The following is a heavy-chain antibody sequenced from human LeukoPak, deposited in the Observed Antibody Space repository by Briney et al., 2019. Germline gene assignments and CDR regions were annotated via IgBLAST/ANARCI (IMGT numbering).Heavy chain of an antibody. D-gene: IGHD2-2*01. CDR3: TTVASNY. V-gene: IGHV3-15*01. J-gene: IGHJ4*02. Sequence: GGSLRLSCAASGFTLSNAWMTWVRQAPGKGLECVGRIKSKTNGGPTEYAAPVKGRFTISRDDSKNTLYLQMNSLKTEDTAVYYCTTVASNYWGQGTLVTVSS. CDR1: GFTLSNAW. CDR2: IKSKTNGGPT.